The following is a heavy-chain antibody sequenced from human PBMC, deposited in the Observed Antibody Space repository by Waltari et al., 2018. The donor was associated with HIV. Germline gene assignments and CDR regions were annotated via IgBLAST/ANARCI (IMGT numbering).Heavy chain of an antibody. CDR3: ARGNNWNDSPYYYYGMDV. Sequence: QVHLVESGGGLVKPGGSLRLSCPASGFTFSDYYLSWIRQAPGKGLEWISYISGSGDTVHYTDSVKGRFTFSRDNAKNSLYLQMNSLRAEDAAVYYCARGNNWNDSPYYYYGMDVWGQGTTVTVSS. V-gene: IGHV3-11*01. CDR1: GFTFSDYY. J-gene: IGHJ6*02. CDR2: ISGSGDTV. D-gene: IGHD1-1*01.